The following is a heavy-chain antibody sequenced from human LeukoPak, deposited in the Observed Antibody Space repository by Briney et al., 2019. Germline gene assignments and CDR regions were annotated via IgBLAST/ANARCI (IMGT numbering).Heavy chain of an antibody. V-gene: IGHV1-2*02. CDR3: ARDGWDIVVVPAAIGDNWFDP. CDR2: INPNSGGT. D-gene: IGHD2-2*02. Sequence: ASVKVSCKASGYTFTGYYMHWVRQAPGQGLEWMGWINPNSGGTNYAQKFQGRVTMTRDTSISTAYMELSRLRSDDTAVYYCARDGWDIVVVPAAIGDNWFDPWGQGTLVTVSS. CDR1: GYTFTGYY. J-gene: IGHJ5*02.